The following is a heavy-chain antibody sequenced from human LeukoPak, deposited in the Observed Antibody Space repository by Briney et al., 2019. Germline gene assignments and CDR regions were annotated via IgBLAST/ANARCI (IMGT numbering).Heavy chain of an antibody. CDR2: ITSKADGGTR. CDR3: TPPERYYYDTSDFYGSPY. V-gene: IGHV3-15*01. D-gene: IGHD3-22*01. Sequence: MPGGSLRLSCTASGFSFSNARVLWVREAPGKGLECVGRITSKADGGTRHYAAPVKGRFTISRDDSKNTLYLQMNSLKTADTAVYYCTPPERYYYDTSDFYGSPYWGQGTLVTVSS. CDR1: GFSFSNAR. J-gene: IGHJ4*02.